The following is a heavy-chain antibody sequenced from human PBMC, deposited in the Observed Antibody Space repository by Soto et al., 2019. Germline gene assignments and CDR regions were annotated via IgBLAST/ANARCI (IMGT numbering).Heavy chain of an antibody. CDR2: ISGSGGST. V-gene: IGHV3-23*01. J-gene: IGHJ6*03. CDR1: GFTFSSYA. D-gene: IGHD2-15*01. CDR3: AKPPLGYCSGGSCYSVGYYYYYMAV. Sequence: GGSLRLSCAASGFTFSSYAMSWVRQAPGKGLEWVSAISGSGGSTYYADSVKGRFTISRDNSKNTLYLQMNSLRAEDTAVYYCAKPPLGYCSGGSCYSVGYYYYYMAVWGKGTTVTVS.